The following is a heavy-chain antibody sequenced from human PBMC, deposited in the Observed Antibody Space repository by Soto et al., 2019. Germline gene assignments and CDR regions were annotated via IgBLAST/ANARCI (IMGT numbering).Heavy chain of an antibody. CDR2: ISSSSSTI. CDR1: GFTFSSYS. J-gene: IGHJ6*03. V-gene: IGHV3-48*01. CDR3: ARDHVCYYYYYMDV. Sequence: EVQLVESGGGLVQPGGSLRLSCAASGFTFSSYSMNWVRQAPGKGLEWVSYISSSSSTIYYADSVKGRFTISRDNAKNSLYLQMNSLRAEDTAVYYCARDHVCYYYYYMDVWGKGTTVTVSS.